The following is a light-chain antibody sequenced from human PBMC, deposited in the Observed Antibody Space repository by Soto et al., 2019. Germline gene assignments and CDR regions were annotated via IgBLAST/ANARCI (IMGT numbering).Light chain of an antibody. CDR3: ATWDDSLGGPV. V-gene: IGLV1-47*01. CDR2: RDN. Sequence: QPVLTQTPSVSGTPGQRVNISCSGSSSNIGRNYVYWYHQFPGPAPKLLIYRDNERPSGVPDRFSGSKSGTSASLAISGLRSGDEADYHCATWDDSLGGPVFGGGTKLTVL. J-gene: IGLJ2*01. CDR1: SSNIGRNY.